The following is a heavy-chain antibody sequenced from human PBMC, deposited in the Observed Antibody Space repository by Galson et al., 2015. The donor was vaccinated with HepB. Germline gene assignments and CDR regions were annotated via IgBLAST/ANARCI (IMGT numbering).Heavy chain of an antibody. V-gene: IGHV1-18*01. J-gene: IGHJ5*02. CDR1: GYTFTSYG. D-gene: IGHD2-2*01. CDR3: ARDRARTGDCSSTSCYGEPWWFDP. Sequence: SVKVSCKASGYTFTSYGISWVRQAPGQGLEWMGWISAYNGNTNYAQKLQGRVTMTTDTSTSTAYMELRSLRSDDTAVYYCARDRARTGDCSSTSCYGEPWWFDPWGQGTLVTVSS. CDR2: ISAYNGNT.